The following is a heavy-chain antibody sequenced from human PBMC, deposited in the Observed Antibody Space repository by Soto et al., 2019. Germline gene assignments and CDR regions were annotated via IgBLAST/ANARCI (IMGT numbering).Heavy chain of an antibody. D-gene: IGHD1-26*01. Sequence: PGGSLRLSCAASGFTFSSYAMSWVRQAPGKGLEWVSAISGSGGSTYYADSVKGRFTISRDNSKNTLYLQMNSLRAEDTAVYYCAKAPWGGYSGSYPSLFVDWGPGTLVTVSS. J-gene: IGHJ4*02. CDR3: AKAPWGGYSGSYPSLFVD. CDR1: GFTFSSYA. V-gene: IGHV3-23*01. CDR2: ISGSGGST.